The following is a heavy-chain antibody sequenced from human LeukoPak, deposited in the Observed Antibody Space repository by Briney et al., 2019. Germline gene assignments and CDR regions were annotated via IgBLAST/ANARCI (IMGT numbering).Heavy chain of an antibody. J-gene: IGHJ6*02. V-gene: IGHV6-1*01. Sequence: PSQTLSLTCAISGXSVSTNSSAWSWIRQSPSRGLEWLGRTYYRSRWYNDYAVSVKSRITIKSDTSKNQFSLQLNSVTPEDTAVYYCARDRDLGNYYDGMVVWGQGTTVTVSS. CDR3: ARDRDLGNYYDGMVV. CDR1: GXSVSTNSSA. CDR2: TYYRSRWYN. D-gene: IGHD7-27*01.